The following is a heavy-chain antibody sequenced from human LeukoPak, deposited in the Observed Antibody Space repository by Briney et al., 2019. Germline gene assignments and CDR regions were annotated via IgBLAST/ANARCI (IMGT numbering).Heavy chain of an antibody. CDR2: IYYGGST. Sequence: PSETLSLTCTVSGGSISSYYWSWIRQPPGKGLEWIGYIYYGGSTNYNPSLKSRVTISVDTSKNQFSLKLSSVTAADTAVYYCARVKGYGGYVNYWGQGTLVTVSS. D-gene: IGHD5-12*01. CDR1: GGSISSYY. CDR3: ARVKGYGGYVNY. J-gene: IGHJ4*02. V-gene: IGHV4-59*01.